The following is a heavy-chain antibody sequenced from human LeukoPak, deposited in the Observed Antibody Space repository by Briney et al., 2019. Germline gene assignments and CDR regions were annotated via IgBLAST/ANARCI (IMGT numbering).Heavy chain of an antibody. Sequence: ASVKVSCKASGYTFTSYAMNWVRQAPGQGLEWMGWINTNTGNPTYAQGFTGRFVFPLDTSVSTAYLHISSLKAEDTAVYYCARGIAARHPFDYWGQGTLVTVSS. J-gene: IGHJ4*02. D-gene: IGHD6-6*01. CDR3: ARGIAARHPFDY. V-gene: IGHV7-4-1*02. CDR1: GYTFTSYA. CDR2: INTNTGNP.